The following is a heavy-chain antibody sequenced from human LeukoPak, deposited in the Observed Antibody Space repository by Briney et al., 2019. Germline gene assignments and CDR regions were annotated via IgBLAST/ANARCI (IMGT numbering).Heavy chain of an antibody. V-gene: IGHV1-2*02. J-gene: IGHJ4*02. CDR1: GYTFTVYY. D-gene: IGHD2-2*01. CDR2: INPNSGGT. Sequence: ASVKVSCKASGYTFTVYYMHWVRQAPGQGLEWMGWINPNSGGTTYAQKFQGRVTMTRDTSISTVYMELTRLRSDDTAVYYCARDSGSSPVPFFDYWGQGTLVTVSS. CDR3: ARDSGSSPVPFFDY.